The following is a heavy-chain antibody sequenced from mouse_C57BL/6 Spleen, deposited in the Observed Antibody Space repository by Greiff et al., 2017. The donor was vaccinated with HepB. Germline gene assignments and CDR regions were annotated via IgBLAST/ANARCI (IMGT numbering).Heavy chain of an antibody. D-gene: IGHD2-5*01. V-gene: IGHV1-53*01. CDR2: INPSNGGT. CDR1: GYTFTSYW. J-gene: IGHJ2*01. Sequence: QVQLQQPGTELVKPGASVKLSCKASGYTFTSYWMHWVKQRPGQGLEWIGNINPSNGGTNYNEKFKSKATLTVDKSSSTAYMQLSSLTSEDSAVYNCAREDYSNYVKGYYFDYWGQGTTLTVSS. CDR3: AREDYSNYVKGYYFDY.